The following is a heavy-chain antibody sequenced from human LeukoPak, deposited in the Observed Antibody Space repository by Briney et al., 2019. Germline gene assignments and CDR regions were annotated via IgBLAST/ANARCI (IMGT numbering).Heavy chain of an antibody. V-gene: IGHV4-30-2*03. CDR2: IYHSGST. D-gene: IGHD6-19*01. Sequence: PSETLSLTCAVSGGSISSGGYSWSWIRQPPGKGLEWIGYIYHSGSTYYNPSLKSRVTISVDTSKNQFSLKLSSVTAADTAVYYCARRETVAGNFDYWGQGTLVTVSS. J-gene: IGHJ4*02. CDR3: ARRETVAGNFDY. CDR1: GGSISSGGYS.